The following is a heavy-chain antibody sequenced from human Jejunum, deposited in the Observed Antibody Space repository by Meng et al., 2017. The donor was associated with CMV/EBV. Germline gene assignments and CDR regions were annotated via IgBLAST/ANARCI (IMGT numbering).Heavy chain of an antibody. D-gene: IGHD6-13*01. CDR2: IIPMVGKP. V-gene: IGHV1-69*08. CDR3: ARVSDTITWSGDH. J-gene: IGHJ4*02. Sequence: ASGGAFSRQSISWVRQGPGQGLEWMGRIIPMVGKPTYAQKFQGRVTITADKSTSTAYMQVSSLTSEDTAIYYCARVSDTITWSGDHWGQGTLVTVSS. CDR1: GGAFSRQS.